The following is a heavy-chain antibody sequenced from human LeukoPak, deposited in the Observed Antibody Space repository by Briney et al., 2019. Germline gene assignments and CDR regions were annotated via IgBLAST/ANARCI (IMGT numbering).Heavy chain of an antibody. CDR2: INPNSGDT. V-gene: IGHV1-2*06. J-gene: IGHJ4*02. Sequence: ASVKVSCKASGYTFTGYYIHWVRQAPGQGLEWMGRINPNSGDTNYAQKFQGRVTMTRDTSISAAYMELSRLRSDDTAVFYCARTLGELSLSGHFDYWGQGTLVTVSS. D-gene: IGHD3-16*02. CDR1: GYTFTGYY. CDR3: ARTLGELSLSGHFDY.